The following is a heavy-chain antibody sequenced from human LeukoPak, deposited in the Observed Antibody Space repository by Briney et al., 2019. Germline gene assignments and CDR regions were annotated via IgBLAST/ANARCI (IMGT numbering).Heavy chain of an antibody. J-gene: IGHJ4*02. CDR3: AKSKYSSGRTAFHY. Sequence: GGSLRLSCAASGFTLSSYDIHWVRQTPGKGLEWVAVISYDGSNKYYADPLKGRFTNSRDNSKNTLYLQMNSLSAEDTAVYYCAKSKYSSGRTAFHYWGQGTLVTVSS. D-gene: IGHD6-19*01. CDR1: GFTLSSYD. V-gene: IGHV3-30*18. CDR2: ISYDGSNK.